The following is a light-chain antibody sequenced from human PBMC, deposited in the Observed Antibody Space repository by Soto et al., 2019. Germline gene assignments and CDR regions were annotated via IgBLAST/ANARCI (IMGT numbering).Light chain of an antibody. Sequence: QSVLTQPPSVSGAPGQRVSISCTGSSTNIGAGYGVHWYQQRPGTAPKLLIVGNTIRPSGVPDRFSGSKSGNTASLTVSGLQAEDEADYYCSSYAGSNNFYVFGTGTKLTVL. V-gene: IGLV1-40*01. CDR1: STNIGAGYG. CDR2: GNT. J-gene: IGLJ1*01. CDR3: SSYAGSNNFYV.